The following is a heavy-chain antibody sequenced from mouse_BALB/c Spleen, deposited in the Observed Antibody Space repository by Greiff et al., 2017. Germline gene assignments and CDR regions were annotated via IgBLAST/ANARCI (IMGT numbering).Heavy chain of an antibody. Sequence: EVQLQQSGPELVKPGASVTMSCKASGYTFTSYVMHWVKQKPGQGLEWIGYINPYNDGTKYNEKFKGKATLTSDKSSSTAYMELSSLTSEDSAVYYCARSGFYDGYYGGSMDYWGQGTSVTVSS. J-gene: IGHJ4*01. CDR1: GYTFTSYV. CDR2: INPYNDGT. V-gene: IGHV1-14*01. D-gene: IGHD2-3*01. CDR3: ARSGFYDGYYGGSMDY.